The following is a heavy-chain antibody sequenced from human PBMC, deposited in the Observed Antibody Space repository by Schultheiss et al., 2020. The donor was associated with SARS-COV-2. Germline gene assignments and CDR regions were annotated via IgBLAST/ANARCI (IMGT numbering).Heavy chain of an antibody. CDR3: AKFHHYGSESHTRDY. Sequence: SETLSLTCAVYGGSFSGYYWSWIRQPPGKGLEWIGEINHSGSTNYNPSLKSRVTISVDTSKNQFSLKLSSVTAADTAVYYCAKFHHYGSESHTRDYWGQGALVTVSS. D-gene: IGHD3-10*01. CDR1: GGSFSGYY. J-gene: IGHJ4*02. V-gene: IGHV4-34*01. CDR2: INHSGST.